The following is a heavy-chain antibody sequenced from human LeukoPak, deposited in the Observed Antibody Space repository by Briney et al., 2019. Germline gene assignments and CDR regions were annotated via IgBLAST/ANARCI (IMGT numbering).Heavy chain of an antibody. Sequence: SETLSLTCTVSGGSISSSSYYWGWIRQPPGKGLEWIGSIYYSGSTYYNPSLKSRVTISVDTSKNLFSLKLSSVTAADTAVYYCARASGIAVAGTVDYWGQGTLVTVSS. CDR1: GGSISSSSYY. CDR2: IYYSGST. J-gene: IGHJ4*02. D-gene: IGHD6-19*01. V-gene: IGHV4-39*07. CDR3: ARASGIAVAGTVDY.